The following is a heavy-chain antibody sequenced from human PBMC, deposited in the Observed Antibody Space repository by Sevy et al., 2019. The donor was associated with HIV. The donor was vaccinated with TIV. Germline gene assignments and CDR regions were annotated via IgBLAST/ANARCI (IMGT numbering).Heavy chain of an antibody. CDR3: ARYGRGISAFDI. CDR2: ISGDGENT. D-gene: IGHD3-3*02. CDR1: EFIFSSHA. J-gene: IGHJ3*02. V-gene: IGHV3-23*01. Sequence: GGSLRLSCVASEFIFSSHAVSWVRQAPGKGLEWVSAISGDGENTHYADSVRGRFTISRDNFKNTLYLQMNSLRAEDTALYYCARYGRGISAFDIWGPGTMVTVSS.